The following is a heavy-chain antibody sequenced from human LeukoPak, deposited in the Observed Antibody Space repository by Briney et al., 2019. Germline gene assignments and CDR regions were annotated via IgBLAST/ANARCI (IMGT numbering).Heavy chain of an antibody. Sequence: SETLSLTCAVSGGPISSGGYSWSWIRQPPGKGLEWIGYIYHSGSTYYNPSLTSRVTISVDRSKNQFSLKLSSVTAADTAVYYCARGRDDSSGYYPSYYYYGMDVWGQGTTVTVSS. J-gene: IGHJ6*02. CDR1: GGPISSGGYS. CDR2: IYHSGST. D-gene: IGHD3-22*01. V-gene: IGHV4-30-2*01. CDR3: ARGRDDSSGYYPSYYYYGMDV.